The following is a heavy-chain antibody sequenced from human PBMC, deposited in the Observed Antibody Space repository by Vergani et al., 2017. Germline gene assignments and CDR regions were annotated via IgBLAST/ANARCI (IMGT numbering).Heavy chain of an antibody. CDR2: IYSSGCT. CDR3: ARGTFFHAFDN. D-gene: IGHD1-26*01. Sequence: QVQLQESGPGLLKPSQTLSLTCSVAGDSISSGNYYWNWIRQPAGKGLEWMGRIYSSGCTSYNPSIKSRITMSLDTSKTQFSLSLSSVTAADTAVYYCARGTFFHAFDNWGQGTVVTVSS. V-gene: IGHV4-61*02. CDR1: GDSISSGNYY. J-gene: IGHJ3*02.